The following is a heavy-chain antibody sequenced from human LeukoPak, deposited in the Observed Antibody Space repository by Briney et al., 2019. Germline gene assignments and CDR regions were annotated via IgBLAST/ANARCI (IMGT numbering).Heavy chain of an antibody. CDR2: ISGRSDNT. J-gene: IGHJ4*02. Sequence: GGSLRLSCAASGFIFSNDAMYWVRQAPGKGQEWVSAISGRSDNTYYADSVEGRFTLSRDSSKNTLYLQMNSLRADDTAVYYCAKWGDYDVLTGYYVSDFWGQGTLVTVSS. CDR3: AKWGDYDVLTGYYVSDF. CDR1: GFIFSNDA. D-gene: IGHD3-9*01. V-gene: IGHV3-23*01.